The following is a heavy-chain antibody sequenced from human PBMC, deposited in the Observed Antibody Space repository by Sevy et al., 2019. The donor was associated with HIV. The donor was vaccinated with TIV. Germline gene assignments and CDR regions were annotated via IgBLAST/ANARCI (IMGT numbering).Heavy chain of an antibody. CDR1: GYTFTNYY. V-gene: IGHV1-46*03. Sequence: ASVKVSCKTSGYTFTNYYMHWVRQAPGQGLEWMGIINPSDVSTIYAQKFQDRVTMTRDTSTSTVYMELSSLRSDDTAVYYCGRTSPRGGFDYWGQGALVTVSS. CDR2: INPSDVST. CDR3: GRTSPRGGFDY. J-gene: IGHJ4*02. D-gene: IGHD3-16*01.